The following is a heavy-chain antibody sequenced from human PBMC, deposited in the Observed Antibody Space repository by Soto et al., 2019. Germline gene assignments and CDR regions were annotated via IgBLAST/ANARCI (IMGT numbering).Heavy chain of an antibody. D-gene: IGHD3-3*01. CDR2: IWYDGSNK. V-gene: IGHV3-33*01. J-gene: IGHJ4*02. Sequence: PGRSLRLSCAASGFTFSSYGMHWVRQAPGKGLEWVAVIWYDGSNKYYADSVKGRFTISRDNSKNTLYLQMNSLRAEDTAVYYCARDWSRITIFGVVTLGYWGQGT. CDR1: GFTFSSYG. CDR3: ARDWSRITIFGVVTLGY.